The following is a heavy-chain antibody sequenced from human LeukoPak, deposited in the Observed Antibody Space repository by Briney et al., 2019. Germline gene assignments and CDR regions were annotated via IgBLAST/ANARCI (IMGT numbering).Heavy chain of an antibody. V-gene: IGHV5-51*01. CDR1: GYSFINHW. CDR2: IYPGDSHT. D-gene: IGHD3-3*01. J-gene: IGHJ4*02. CDR3: ARGASYHDFWSAYYSDFDY. Sequence: GKSLRISGKGSGYSFINHWIGWVRQMPGKGLEWMGIIYPGDSHTKYNPSFQGQVSISADKSIATAYLQWSRLKASDTAMYYCARGASYHDFWSAYYSDFDYWGQGTLVTVSS.